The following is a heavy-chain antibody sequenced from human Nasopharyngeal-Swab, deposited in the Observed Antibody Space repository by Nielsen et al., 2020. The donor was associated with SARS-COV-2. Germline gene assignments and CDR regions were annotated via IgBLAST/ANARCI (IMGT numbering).Heavy chain of an antibody. D-gene: IGHD3-22*01. J-gene: IGHJ6*02. CDR2: IKKDGSEK. V-gene: IGHV3-7*01. CDR3: ARDSKPGGGYYSLYYYNYYGVDV. Sequence: WIRQPPGKGLEWVANIKKDGSEKYYVDSVKGRFTISRDNAKNSLYLQMSSLRAEDTAVYYCARDSKPGGGYYSLYYYNYYGVDVWGQGTTVTVSS.